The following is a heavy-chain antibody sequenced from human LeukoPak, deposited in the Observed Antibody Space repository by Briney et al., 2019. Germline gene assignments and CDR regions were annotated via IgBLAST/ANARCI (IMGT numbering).Heavy chain of an antibody. CDR2: INHSGRT. J-gene: IGHJ4*02. Sequence: PSETLSLTCAVYGGSFSGYYWNWIRQPPGKGLVWIGEINHSGRTNYNPSLKSRVTISVDTTKNQFSLKLSSVTAADTAVYYCARGLPSLGDYWGQGALVTVSS. CDR3: ARGLPSLGDY. V-gene: IGHV4-34*01. CDR1: GGSFSGYY. D-gene: IGHD2-2*01.